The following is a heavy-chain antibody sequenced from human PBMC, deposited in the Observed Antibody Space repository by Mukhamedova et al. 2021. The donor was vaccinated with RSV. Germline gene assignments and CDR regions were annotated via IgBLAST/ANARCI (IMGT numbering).Heavy chain of an antibody. V-gene: IGHV5-51*01. D-gene: IGHD6-13*01. J-gene: IGHJ3*02. CDR3: ARHRGAYSSSSVLRFFDAFDM. Sequence: EYMGIIYPGDSDTRYSPSFQGQVTISADKSISAAYLQWNALKASDTAMYYCARHRGAYSSSSVLRFFDAFDMWGQGTMVIVSS. CDR2: IYPGDSDT.